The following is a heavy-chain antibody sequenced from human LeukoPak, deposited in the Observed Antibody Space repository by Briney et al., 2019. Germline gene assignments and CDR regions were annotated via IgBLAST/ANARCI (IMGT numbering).Heavy chain of an antibody. V-gene: IGHV3-21*04. CDR1: GFTFSSYS. D-gene: IGHD3-9*01. CDR2: ISSSSSYI. CDR3: AKGLRYFDWLLMPASFDY. Sequence: KTGGSLRLSCAASGFTFSSYSMNWVRQAPGKGLEWVSSISSSSSYIYYADSVKGRFTISRDNSKNTLYLQMNSLRAEDTAVYYCAKGLRYFDWLLMPASFDYWGQGTLVTVSS. J-gene: IGHJ4*02.